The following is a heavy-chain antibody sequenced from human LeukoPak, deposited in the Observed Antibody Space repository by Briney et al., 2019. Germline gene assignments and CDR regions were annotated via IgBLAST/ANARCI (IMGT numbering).Heavy chain of an antibody. V-gene: IGHV3-21*01. D-gene: IGHD4-17*01. CDR3: ARGAYGDYPGY. J-gene: IGHJ4*02. CDR1: GFTFSSYE. Sequence: PGGSLRLSCAASGFTFSSYEMKWVRQAPGKGLEWVSCISSSSTYIYYTDSVKGRFTISRDNAKNSLFLQINSLRAEDTAVYYCARGAYGDYPGYWGQGTLVTVSS. CDR2: ISSSSTYI.